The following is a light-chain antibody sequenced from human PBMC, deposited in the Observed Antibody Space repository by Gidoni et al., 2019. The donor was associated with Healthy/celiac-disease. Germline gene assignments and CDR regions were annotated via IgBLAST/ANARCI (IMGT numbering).Light chain of an antibody. CDR3: CSYAGSVV. CDR2: EGR. CDR1: SSDVGSYNL. Sequence: QSALTQPASVSGSPGQSITISCTGPSSDVGSYNLVSWYQQHPGKAPKLMIYEGRKRPSGVSNRFSGSKSGNTASLTISGLQAEDEADYYCCSYAGSVVFGGGTKLTVL. V-gene: IGLV2-23*01. J-gene: IGLJ2*01.